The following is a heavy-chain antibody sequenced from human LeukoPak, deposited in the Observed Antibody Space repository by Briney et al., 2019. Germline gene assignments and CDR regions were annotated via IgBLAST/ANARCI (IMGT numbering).Heavy chain of an antibody. Sequence: GGSLRLSCAASGFTFSSYCMHWVRQAPGKGLEWVADISYDGSNKCYADSVKGRFTISRDNSKNTLYLQMNSLRAEDTAVYYCAKDPALGYCSGGSCYPFDYWGQGTLVTVSS. D-gene: IGHD2-15*01. CDR2: ISYDGSNK. CDR1: GFTFSSYC. CDR3: AKDPALGYCSGGSCYPFDY. J-gene: IGHJ4*02. V-gene: IGHV3-30*18.